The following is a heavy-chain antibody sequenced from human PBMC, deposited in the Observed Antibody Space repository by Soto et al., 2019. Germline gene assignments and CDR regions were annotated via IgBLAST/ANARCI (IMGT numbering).Heavy chain of an antibody. CDR3: SRGGDSGYILDAFDI. Sequence: QVQLVQSGAELKKPGASVRVSCRASGYIFTNYYIHWVRQAPGQGLEWMGIINPSGGSTSYAPKFQGRVTMTRDTSTSTTYMELRSLRYEDTAVYYCSRGGDSGYILDAFDIWGQGTMVTVSS. V-gene: IGHV1-46*03. CDR2: INPSGGST. D-gene: IGHD5-12*01. J-gene: IGHJ3*02. CDR1: GYIFTNYY.